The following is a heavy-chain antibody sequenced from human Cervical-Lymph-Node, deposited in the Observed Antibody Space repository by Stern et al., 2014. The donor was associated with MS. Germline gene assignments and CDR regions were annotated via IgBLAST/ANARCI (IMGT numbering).Heavy chain of an antibody. V-gene: IGHV1-18*01. CDR1: GYTFTNYG. CDR2: ISAFNDEK. D-gene: IGHD6-25*01. Sequence: VQLVESGPEVKTPGTSVKVSCRSSGYTFTNYGVIWVRQAPGQGLEWMGWISAFNDEKKSAQKCQNRVSMTTDKSTDTSYMELSGLTSDDTAVYYCARGSSVPAAGDYWGQGTLVTVSS. CDR3: ARGSSVPAAGDY. J-gene: IGHJ4*02.